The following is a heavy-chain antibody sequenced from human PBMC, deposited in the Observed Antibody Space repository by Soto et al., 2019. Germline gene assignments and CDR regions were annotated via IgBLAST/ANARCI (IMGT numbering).Heavy chain of an antibody. CDR2: IHYSGKT. Sequence: QLQLQESGPGLVKPSETLSLTCTVSSGPFSSGNYYWGWVRQPPGKGLEWIAAIHYSGKTSYNSSLKSRVTISVDTSKQQFSLKVDSVTAADTAVYYCARIHNALFGDDTFDTWGQGTMVTVSS. V-gene: IGHV4-39*01. CDR1: SGPFSSGNYY. J-gene: IGHJ3*02. CDR3: ARIHNALFGDDTFDT. D-gene: IGHD3-10*01.